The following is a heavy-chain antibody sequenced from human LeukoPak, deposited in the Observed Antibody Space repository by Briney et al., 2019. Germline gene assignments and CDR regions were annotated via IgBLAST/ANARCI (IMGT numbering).Heavy chain of an antibody. J-gene: IGHJ5*02. D-gene: IGHD5-18*01. V-gene: IGHV4-59*08. CDR2: VNYRGNA. CDR1: GGSFSGDY. Sequence: KPSETLSLTCSVSGGSFSGDYWSWFRQTPGKGLEWIGYVNYRGNANYNPSLKSRVAVSIDTSKNQFSLELTSVTAADTAVYYCARHGIVAAGTDSYFDPWGQGTLVTVSS. CDR3: ARHGIVAAGTDSYFDP.